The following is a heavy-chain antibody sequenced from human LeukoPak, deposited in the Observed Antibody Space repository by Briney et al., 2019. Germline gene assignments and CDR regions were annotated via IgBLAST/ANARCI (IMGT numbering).Heavy chain of an antibody. CDR3: ASYKTYYDSSGNPFDH. D-gene: IGHD3-22*01. CDR1: GYSISSAYS. J-gene: IGHJ4*02. CDR2: IYHNGNT. Sequence: SETLSLTCTVFGYSISSAYSLGWIRQPPGKGLEWIGRIYHNGNTYYNSSLKSRVTISVDTSENQFSLKLSSVTAADTAVYYCASYKTYYDSSGNPFDHWGQGTLVTVSS. V-gene: IGHV4-38-2*02.